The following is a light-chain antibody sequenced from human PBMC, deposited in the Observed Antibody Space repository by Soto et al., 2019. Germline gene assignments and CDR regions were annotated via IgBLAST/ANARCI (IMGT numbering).Light chain of an antibody. CDR1: QGISSY. Sequence: IQLTQSPSSLSASVGDRVTITCRASQGISSYLAWYQQKPGKPPKLLIYAASTLQSGVPSRFSGSGSGTDFTLTISSLPAEDFATYFCQQLNSYPLTFGGGTKVEIK. J-gene: IGKJ4*01. V-gene: IGKV1-9*01. CDR2: AAS. CDR3: QQLNSYPLT.